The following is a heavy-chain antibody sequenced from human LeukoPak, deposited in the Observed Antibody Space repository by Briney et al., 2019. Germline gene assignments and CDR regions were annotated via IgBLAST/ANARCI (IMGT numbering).Heavy chain of an antibody. J-gene: IGHJ3*02. V-gene: IGHV3-7*01. CDR3: TRDVREAYDI. D-gene: IGHD3-16*01. CDR2: INQDGSEK. CDR1: GFIFGGFW. Sequence: PGGSLRLSCAASGFIFGGFWMNWVRQAPGKGPERVANINQDGSEKLYVDSVKGRFTISRDNAKNSLYLQMNSLRVEDTAVYYCTRDVREAYDIWGHGTMVTVSS.